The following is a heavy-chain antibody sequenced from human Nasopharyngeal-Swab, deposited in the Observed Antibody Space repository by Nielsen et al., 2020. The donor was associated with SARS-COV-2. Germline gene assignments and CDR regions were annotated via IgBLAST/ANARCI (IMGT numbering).Heavy chain of an antibody. Sequence: GESLKISCAASGFTFSSYWMSWVRQAPGKGLEWVANIKQDGSEKYYVDSVKGRFTISRDNAKNSLYLQMNSLRAEDTAVYYCARCILVGATCGFGFDYWGQGTLVTVSS. CDR3: ARCILVGATCGFGFDY. J-gene: IGHJ4*02. CDR2: IKQDGSEK. V-gene: IGHV3-7*02. D-gene: IGHD1-26*01. CDR1: GFTFSSYW.